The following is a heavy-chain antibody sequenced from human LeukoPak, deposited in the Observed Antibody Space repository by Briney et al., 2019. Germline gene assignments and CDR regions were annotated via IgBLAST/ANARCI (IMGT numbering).Heavy chain of an antibody. CDR1: GFTFSSYA. J-gene: IGHJ4*02. CDR2: IGSSSSYI. CDR3: ARDSGSSWYGY. Sequence: PGGSLRLSCAASGFTFSSYAMSWVRQAPGKGLEWVSSIGSSSSYIYYADSVKGRFTISRDNAKNSLYLQMNSLRAEDTAVYYCARDSGSSWYGYWGQGTLVTVSS. V-gene: IGHV3-21*01. D-gene: IGHD6-13*01.